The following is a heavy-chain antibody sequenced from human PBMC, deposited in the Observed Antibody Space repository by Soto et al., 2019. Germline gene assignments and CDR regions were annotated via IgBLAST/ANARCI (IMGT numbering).Heavy chain of an antibody. D-gene: IGHD2-2*01. V-gene: IGHV3-23*01. CDR2: ISGGGDRA. CDR3: ARKVLGSTSRPDWWYFDL. J-gene: IGHJ2*01. CDR1: GFTGINYA. Sequence: EVQLLESGGGLVQPGVSLRLSCVGSGFTGINYAMNWVRQTPGKGLEWVSTISGGGDRAFDADTVKGRFTISRDNSKNTVNLPMNRLRADDTAVYYCARKVLGSTSRPDWWYFDLWGRGTRVTVSS.